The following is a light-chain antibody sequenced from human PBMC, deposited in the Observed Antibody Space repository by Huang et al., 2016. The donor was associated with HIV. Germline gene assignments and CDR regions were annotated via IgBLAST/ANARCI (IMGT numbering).Light chain of an antibody. Sequence: IVLTQSPATVSLSPGERATLSCKASQSVSSYLAWYPQKPGQAPSLLIYDATGRAPGIPARFSGSGSGTDFTLTISNLGPEDFAVYFCQQRYDWPLTFGGGTKVEIK. CDR3: QQRYDWPLT. J-gene: IGKJ4*01. V-gene: IGKV3-11*01. CDR1: QSVSSY. CDR2: DAT.